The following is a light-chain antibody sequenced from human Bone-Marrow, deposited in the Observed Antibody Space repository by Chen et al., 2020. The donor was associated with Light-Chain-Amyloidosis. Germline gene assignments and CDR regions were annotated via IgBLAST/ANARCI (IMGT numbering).Light chain of an antibody. Sequence: QSALTHPASVSGSPGHSLPLSCTGTSSDVGGDIHVSWYHQHPDKAPKLKIYEVTNRPSWVPDRCSGSKSDNTASLTSSGLQNEDEADYFCSSYTITNTLVFGSGTRLTVL. CDR3: SSYTITNTLV. V-gene: IGLV2-14*01. CDR2: EVT. CDR1: SSDVGGDIH. J-gene: IGLJ1*01.